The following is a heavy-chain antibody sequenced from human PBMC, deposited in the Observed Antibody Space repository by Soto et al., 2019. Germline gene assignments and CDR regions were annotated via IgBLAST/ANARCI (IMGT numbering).Heavy chain of an antibody. V-gene: IGHV3-13*01. CDR1: GFTFSSYD. CDR3: ARGHPYAFWSGPPSYMDV. D-gene: IGHD3-3*01. Sequence: EVQLVESGGGLVQPGGSLRLSCAASGFTFSSYDMHWVRQATGKGLEWVSAIGTAGDTYYPGSVKGRFTISRENAKDSLYLQMNSLRAGDTAVYYCARGHPYAFWSGPPSYMDVWGKGTTVTVSS. J-gene: IGHJ6*03. CDR2: IGTAGDT.